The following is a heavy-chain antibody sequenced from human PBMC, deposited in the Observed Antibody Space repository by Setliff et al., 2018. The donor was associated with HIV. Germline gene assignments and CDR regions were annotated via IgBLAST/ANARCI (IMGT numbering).Heavy chain of an antibody. Sequence: SETLSLTCTVSGDSNDSITRHHCRWIRQPRGRGLERIGSTHEFGNINYNPSLKSRVTMSVDTYKKQFSLRLKSVTAADTAQYFCARYYLEIGGRGIWGQGTPVTVSS. J-gene: IGHJ4*02. D-gene: IGHD3-10*01. CDR3: ARYYLEIGGRGI. CDR2: THEFGNI. CDR1: GDSNDSITRHH. V-gene: IGHV4-59*11.